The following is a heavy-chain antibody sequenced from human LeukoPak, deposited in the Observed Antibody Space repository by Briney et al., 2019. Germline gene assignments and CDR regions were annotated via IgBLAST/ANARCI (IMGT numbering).Heavy chain of an antibody. J-gene: IGHJ6*03. CDR1: VGSFGSYY. Sequence: SETLSLTCAVYVGSFGSYYCSWIRQPPGKGLEWIGGINHSGSTNYNSSLKSRVTISVDTSKNQFSLKLSSVTAADTAVYYCTRGYYGSGSHCCHMDVWGKGTTITVS. V-gene: IGHV4-34*01. D-gene: IGHD3-10*01. CDR2: INHSGST. CDR3: TRGYYGSGSHCCHMDV.